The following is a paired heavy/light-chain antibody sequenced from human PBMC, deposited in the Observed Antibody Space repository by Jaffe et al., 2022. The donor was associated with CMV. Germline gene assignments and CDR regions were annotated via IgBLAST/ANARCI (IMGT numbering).Heavy chain of an antibody. Sequence: QVQLQQSGPRLVKPSETLSLTCRVSGGSIDGYYWTWIRQSPGKGLEWLAYSYYNGEKDYNPSLNSRFTISIDTSKNQFSLRLSALTAADTAVYFCARLRYSGYDINYFYMDVWGKGTTVTVSS. CDR3: ARLRYSGYDINYFYMDV. D-gene: IGHD5-12*01. CDR1: GGSIDGYY. CDR2: SYYNGEK. J-gene: IGHJ6*03. V-gene: IGHV4-59*08.
Light chain of an antibody. CDR2: ANS. J-gene: IGLJ2*01. Sequence: QSVLTQPPSVSGSPGQWVTISCTGSNSNLGAGYDVHWYQQLPGTAPKLIIDANSNRPSGVPDRFSGSKSGTSASLDITGLQAEDEADYYCQSYDSSLSHVIFGGGTKLTVL. CDR3: QSYDSSLSHVI. V-gene: IGLV1-40*01. CDR1: NSNLGAGYD.